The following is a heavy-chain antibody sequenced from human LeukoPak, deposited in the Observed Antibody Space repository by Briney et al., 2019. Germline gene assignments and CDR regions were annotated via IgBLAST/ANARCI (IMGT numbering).Heavy chain of an antibody. D-gene: IGHD2-21*01. J-gene: IGHJ6*03. Sequence: ASVKVSCKASGGTFSSYAISWVRQAPGQGLEWMGGIIPIFGTANYAQKFQGRVTITADKSTSTAYMELSSLRSEDTAVYYCARGLRAGDYYYYYMDVWGKGTTVTVSS. CDR2: IIPIFGTA. CDR3: ARGLRAGDYYYYYMDV. V-gene: IGHV1-69*06. CDR1: GGTFSSYA.